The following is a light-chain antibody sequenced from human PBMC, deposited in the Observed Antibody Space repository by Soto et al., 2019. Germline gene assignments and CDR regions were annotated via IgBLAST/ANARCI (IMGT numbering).Light chain of an antibody. V-gene: IGKV3-15*01. CDR1: QSVVTN. CDR2: AAS. Sequence: EIVMTQSPATLSVSLGESATLSCRASQSVVTNLAWYQQTPGQAPRLLIYAASTRATGIPARFSGSGSGTEFILTISSLQSEDFAVYYCPQYYNWRHHTFGQGTKLEIK. J-gene: IGKJ2*01. CDR3: PQYYNWRHHT.